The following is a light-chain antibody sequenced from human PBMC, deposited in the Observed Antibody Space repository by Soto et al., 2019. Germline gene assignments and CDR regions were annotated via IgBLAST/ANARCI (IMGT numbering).Light chain of an antibody. CDR1: QSISSY. Sequence: IQMTQSPSSLPASVGDRVTITCRASQSISSYLNWYQQKPGKAPKLLIYAASSLQSGVPSRFSGSGSGTDFTLTISSLQPEDFATYYCLQDYNYPLTFGGGTKVDIK. J-gene: IGKJ4*01. CDR3: LQDYNYPLT. CDR2: AAS. V-gene: IGKV1-6*01.